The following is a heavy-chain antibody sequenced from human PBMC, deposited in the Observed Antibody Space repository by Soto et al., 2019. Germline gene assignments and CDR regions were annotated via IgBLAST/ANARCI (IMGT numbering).Heavy chain of an antibody. V-gene: IGHV4-30-4*01. CDR1: GGSISSGDYY. D-gene: IGHD3-22*01. J-gene: IGHJ5*02. CDR2: IYYSGST. Sequence: PSETLSLTCTVSGGSISSGDYYWSWIRQPPGKGLEWIGYIYYSGSTYYNPSLKSRVTISVDTSKNQFSLKLSSVTAADTAVYYCARHRYYDQRFDPWGQGTLVTVSS. CDR3: ARHRYYDQRFDP.